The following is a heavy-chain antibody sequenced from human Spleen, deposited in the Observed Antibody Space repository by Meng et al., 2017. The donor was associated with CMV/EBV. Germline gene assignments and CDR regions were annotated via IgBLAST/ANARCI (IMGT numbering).Heavy chain of an antibody. CDR2: ISYDGSNK. CDR3: ARDSASGWVF. Sequence: GESLKISCAASGFTFSSYGMHWVRQAPGKGLEWVAVISYDGSNKYYADSVRGRFTISRDNSKNTLYLQMNSLRAEDTAVYYCARDSASGWVFWGQGTLVTVSS. J-gene: IGHJ4*02. CDR1: GFTFSSYG. D-gene: IGHD6-19*01. V-gene: IGHV3-30*19.